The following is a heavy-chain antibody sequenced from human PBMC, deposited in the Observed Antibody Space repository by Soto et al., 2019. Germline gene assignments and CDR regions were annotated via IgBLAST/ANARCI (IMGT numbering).Heavy chain of an antibody. CDR1: GGTFSSYA. V-gene: IGHV1-69*12. Sequence: QVQLVQSGAEVKKPVSSVKVSCKASGGTFSSYAISWVRQAPGQGLEWRGGIIPIFGTANYAQKFQGRVTITADESTSTAYMELSSLRSEDTAVYYCASDMEMATIGGPDYWGQGTLVTVSS. J-gene: IGHJ4*02. D-gene: IGHD5-12*01. CDR3: ASDMEMATIGGPDY. CDR2: IIPIFGTA.